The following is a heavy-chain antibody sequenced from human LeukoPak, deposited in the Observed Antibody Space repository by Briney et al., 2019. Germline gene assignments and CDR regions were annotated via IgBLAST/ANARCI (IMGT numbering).Heavy chain of an antibody. CDR2: INPNSGGT. CDR3: ARPQDHGGNVENFDI. Sequence: GASVKVSCKASGGTFSSYAISWVRQAPGQGLEWMGWINPNSGGTNYALKFRGRVTMTRDTSISTASMELSRLRSDDTAVYYCARPQDHGGNVENFDIWGQGTMVTVSS. V-gene: IGHV1-2*02. CDR1: GGTFSSYA. D-gene: IGHD4-23*01. J-gene: IGHJ3*02.